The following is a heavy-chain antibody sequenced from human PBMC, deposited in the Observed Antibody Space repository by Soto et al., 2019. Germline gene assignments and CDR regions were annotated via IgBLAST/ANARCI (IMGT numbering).Heavy chain of an antibody. CDR1: GYSFSSYW. CDR3: ARRLRSSGGYLDY. Sequence: PGESLKISCQASGYSFSSYWISWVRQMPGKGLEWMGRIDPSDSYSKYSPSLQGHVTMSADKSINTAFLQWSSLKASDTAMYYCARRLRSSGGYLDYWGQGTLVTVSS. D-gene: IGHD3-10*01. V-gene: IGHV5-10-1*01. CDR2: IDPSDSYS. J-gene: IGHJ4*02.